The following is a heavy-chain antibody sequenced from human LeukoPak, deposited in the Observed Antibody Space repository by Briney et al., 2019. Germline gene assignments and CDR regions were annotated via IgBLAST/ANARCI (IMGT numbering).Heavy chain of an antibody. J-gene: IGHJ6*03. CDR2: ISGSGGST. Sequence: PGGSLRLSCAASGFTFSSYAMSWVRQAPGKGLEWVSAISGSGGSTYYADSVKGRFTISRDNSKNTLYLQMNSLRAEDTAVYYCAKLYGDYVYYYMDAWGKGTTVTVSS. CDR1: GFTFSSYA. D-gene: IGHD4-17*01. CDR3: AKLYGDYVYYYMDA. V-gene: IGHV3-23*01.